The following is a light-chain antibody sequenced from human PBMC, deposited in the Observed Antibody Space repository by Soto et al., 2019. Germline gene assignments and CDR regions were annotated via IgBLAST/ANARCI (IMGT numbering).Light chain of an antibody. J-gene: IGKJ3*01. CDR2: GAS. CDR3: QQYSNWPT. Sequence: EIVMTQSPATLSVSPGERATLSCRASQSVNSNLAWYQQKPGQAPRLLIYGASTRATGIPARFSGSGSGTEFTLTISSLQSEDFAVYYCQQYSNWPTFGPGTKVDIK. CDR1: QSVNSN. V-gene: IGKV3-15*01.